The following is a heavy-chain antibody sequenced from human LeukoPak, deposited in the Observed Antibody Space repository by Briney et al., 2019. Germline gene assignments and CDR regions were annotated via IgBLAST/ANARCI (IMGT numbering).Heavy chain of an antibody. V-gene: IGHV4-34*01. J-gene: IGHJ4*02. CDR2: INHSGST. D-gene: IGHD2-2*01. Sequence: SETLSLTCAVYGGSFSGYYWSWIRQPPGKGLEWTGEINHSGSTNYNPSLKSRVTISVDTSKNQFSLKLTSVTAADTAVYYCATVVGYCSSTACRRKIYYFDHWGQGTLLTVSS. CDR1: GGSFSGYY. CDR3: ATVVGYCSSTACRRKIYYFDH.